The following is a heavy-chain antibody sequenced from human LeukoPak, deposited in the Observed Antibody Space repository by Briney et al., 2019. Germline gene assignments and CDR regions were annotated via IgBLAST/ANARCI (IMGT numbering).Heavy chain of an antibody. V-gene: IGHV4-39*07. Sequence: SETLSLTCSVSGGSISSSSNYWGWIRQSPRKGLEWIGSVYYTGNTYYNPSLKSRVTISVETSKNQFSLRLFSMTAADTAVYYCARTGIPGTYYDWGTPSRPQTPGAFDIWGQGTTVTVSS. CDR2: VYYTGNT. D-gene: IGHD3-10*01. CDR3: ARTGIPGTYYDWGTPSRPQTPGAFDI. J-gene: IGHJ3*02. CDR1: GGSISSSSNY.